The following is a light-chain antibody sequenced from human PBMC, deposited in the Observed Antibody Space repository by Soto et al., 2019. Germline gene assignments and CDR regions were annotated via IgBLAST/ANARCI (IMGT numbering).Light chain of an antibody. Sequence: NFMLTQPHSVSESPGKTVTISCTGSSGSIATNYVQWYQQRPGSAPTTVIYEDTQRPSGVPERFSGSIDSSSNSASLTISGLKPEDEADYYCQSYDGSNPDVVFGGGTQLTVL. CDR3: QSYDGSNPDVV. CDR2: EDT. V-gene: IGLV6-57*02. J-gene: IGLJ2*01. CDR1: SGSIATNY.